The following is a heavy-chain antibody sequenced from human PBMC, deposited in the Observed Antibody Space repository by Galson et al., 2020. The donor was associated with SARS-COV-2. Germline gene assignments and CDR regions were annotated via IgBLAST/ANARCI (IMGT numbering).Heavy chain of an antibody. CDR1: GGTFSSYA. D-gene: IGHD1-1*01. Sequence: SVKVSCKASGGTFSSYAINWVRQAPGQGLEWLGGFIPVFHTATYAQKFQGRVTITADEPTTTAYMELTSLRSDDTAVYFCVRGEVQTLDYWGQGTLVTVSS. J-gene: IGHJ4*02. CDR3: VRGEVQTLDY. CDR2: FIPVFHTA. V-gene: IGHV1-69*13.